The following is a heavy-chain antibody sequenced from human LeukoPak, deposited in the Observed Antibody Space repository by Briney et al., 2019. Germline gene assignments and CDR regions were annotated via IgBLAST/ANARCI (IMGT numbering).Heavy chain of an antibody. CDR1: GFDFTSYN. V-gene: IGHV3-21*01. CDR2: IHSSSGSI. J-gene: IGHJ3*02. CDR3: ARDLAWDAFDI. Sequence: GGSLRLSCVASGFDFTSYNMNWVRQAPGKGLEWVSSIHSSSGSIYYADSLKGRFTISRDNAKNSLYLQMNSLRAEDTAVYYCARDLAWDAFDIWGQGTMVTVSS.